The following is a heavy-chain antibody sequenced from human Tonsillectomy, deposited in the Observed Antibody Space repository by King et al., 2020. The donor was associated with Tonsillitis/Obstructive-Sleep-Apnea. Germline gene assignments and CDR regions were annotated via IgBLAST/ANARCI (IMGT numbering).Heavy chain of an antibody. CDR1: GFTFSSYA. D-gene: IGHD3-22*01. V-gene: IGHV3-30*04. CDR2: MSYDGSNK. Sequence: HVQLVESGGGVVQPGRSLRLSCAASGFTFSSYAMHWVRQAPGKGLEWVAVMSYDGSNKYYADSVKGRFTISRDSSRNRLYLQMNSLRAEDTAVYYCASDFEGYYVMDVWGQGTTVTVSS. CDR3: ASDFEGYYVMDV. J-gene: IGHJ6*02.